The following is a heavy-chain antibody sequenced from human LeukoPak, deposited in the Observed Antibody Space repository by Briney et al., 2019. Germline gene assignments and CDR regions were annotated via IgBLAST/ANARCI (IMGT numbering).Heavy chain of an antibody. V-gene: IGHV1-2*02. Sequence: ASVTVSFKGSGYGCTVSCIYWVWHGLRQGLELVWFINPNSGGPNYAQKFQGRVTMTRDTSISTAYMELSRLRSDDTAVYYCARGSTTVTPSEYWGQGTLVTVSS. CDR3: ARGSTTVTPSEY. CDR2: INPNSGGP. CDR1: GYGCTVSC. J-gene: IGHJ4*02. D-gene: IGHD4-17*01.